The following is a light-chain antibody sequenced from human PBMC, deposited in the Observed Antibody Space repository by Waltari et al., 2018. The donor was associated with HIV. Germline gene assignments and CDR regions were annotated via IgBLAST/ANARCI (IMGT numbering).Light chain of an antibody. V-gene: IGLV3-25*03. CDR2: KHQ. Sequence: SYELTQPPSVSVYPGQTAVITCSGDVLPRRYSYWYQQKPGRAPAMLIYKHQQRPSGIPERFSGSISGTTVTLTITGVQAVDEADYYCQSTDSGGLHVMFGGGTKLTVL. J-gene: IGLJ3*02. CDR1: VLPRRY. CDR3: QSTDSGGLHVM.